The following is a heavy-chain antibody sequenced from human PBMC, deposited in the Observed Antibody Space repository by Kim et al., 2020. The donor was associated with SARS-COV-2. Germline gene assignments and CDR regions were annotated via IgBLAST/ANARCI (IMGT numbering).Heavy chain of an antibody. D-gene: IGHD3-9*01. CDR2: ISSSGSTI. J-gene: IGHJ4*02. V-gene: IGHV3-11*01. CDR3: GRYHRYFDWLLSNHFDY. CDR1: GFTFSDYY. Sequence: GGSLRPSCAASGFTFSDYYMSWIRQAPGKGLEWVSYISSSGSTIYYADSVKGRFTISRDNAKNSLYLQMNSLRAEDTAVYYCGRYHRYFDWLLSNHFDYWGQGTLVTVSS.